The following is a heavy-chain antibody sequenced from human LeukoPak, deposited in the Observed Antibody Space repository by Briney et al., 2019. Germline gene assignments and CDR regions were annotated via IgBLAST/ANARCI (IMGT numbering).Heavy chain of an antibody. CDR2: FDPEDGET. CDR1: GYTLTELS. J-gene: IGHJ4*02. V-gene: IGHV1-24*01. CDR3: ATELSGYCSSTSCYNY. Sequence: ASVNVSCKVSGYTLTELSMHWVRQAPGKGLEWMGGFDPEDGETIYAQKFQGRVTMTEDTSTDTAYMELSSLRSEDTAVYYCATELSGYCSSTSCYNYWGQGTLVTVSS. D-gene: IGHD2-2*02.